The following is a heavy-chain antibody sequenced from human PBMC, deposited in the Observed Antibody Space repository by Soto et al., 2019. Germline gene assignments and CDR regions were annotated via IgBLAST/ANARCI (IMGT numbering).Heavy chain of an antibody. CDR2: MYHSGIT. V-gene: IGHV4-38-2*01. Sequence: TSETLSLTCAVSGYSIGSGYFWGWIRQPPGKGLEWIGSMYHSGITYYNLSLKSRVTISVDTSKNQLSLKLSSATAADTAVYYCARSMYSTSAQLYYGMDVWGQGTTVTVSS. D-gene: IGHD6-6*01. CDR1: GYSIGSGYF. CDR3: ARSMYSTSAQLYYGMDV. J-gene: IGHJ6*02.